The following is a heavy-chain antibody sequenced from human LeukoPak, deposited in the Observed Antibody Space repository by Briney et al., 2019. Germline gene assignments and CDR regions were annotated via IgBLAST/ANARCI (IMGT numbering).Heavy chain of an antibody. D-gene: IGHD1-14*01. Sequence: SETLSLTCAVYGGSFSGYYWSWIRQPPGKGLEWIGEINHSGSTNYNPSLKSRVTISVDTSKNQFSLKLSSVTAADTAVYYCARGKSNRGTYNWCDPWGQGTLVTVSS. CDR2: INHSGST. J-gene: IGHJ5*02. CDR3: ARGKSNRGTYNWCDP. CDR1: GGSFSGYY. V-gene: IGHV4-34*01.